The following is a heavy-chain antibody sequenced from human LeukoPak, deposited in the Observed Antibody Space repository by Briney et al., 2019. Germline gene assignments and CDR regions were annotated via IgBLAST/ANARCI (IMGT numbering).Heavy chain of an antibody. CDR2: IYYSGST. Sequence: SETLSLTCTVSGGSISSYYWSWIRQPPGKGLEWIGYIYYSGSTNYNPSLKSRVTISVDTSKNQFSLSLSSVTAADTAVYYCARDRGAGASYFQYWGQGTLVTVSS. V-gene: IGHV4-59*12. CDR1: GGSISSYY. CDR3: ARDRGAGASYFQY. D-gene: IGHD6-13*01. J-gene: IGHJ1*01.